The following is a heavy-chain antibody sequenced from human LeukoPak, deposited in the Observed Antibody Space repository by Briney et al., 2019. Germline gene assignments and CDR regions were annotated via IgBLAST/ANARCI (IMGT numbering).Heavy chain of an antibody. CDR3: ARHRAYISSSPFDY. J-gene: IGHJ4*02. D-gene: IGHD6-6*01. V-gene: IGHV4-59*08. CDR1: CGSISSLY. Sequence: SETLSLTCFVSCGSISSLYWSWIRQPPGKGLEWIGYIYYTGSTNYNPSLKSRVTMFVDMSKNQFSLRLSSVTAADTAVYYCARHRAYISSSPFDYWGQGTLVTVSS. CDR2: IYYTGST.